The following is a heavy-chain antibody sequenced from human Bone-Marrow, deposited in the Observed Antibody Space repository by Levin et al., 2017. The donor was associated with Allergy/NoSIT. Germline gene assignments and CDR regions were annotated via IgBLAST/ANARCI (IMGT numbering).Heavy chain of an antibody. D-gene: IGHD6-13*01. CDR2: FYSSGTSYT. CDR1: GVSISSSTYY. J-gene: IGHJ5*02. CDR3: ARARRLTSSGTGNWFDL. Sequence: ESLKISCTVSGVSISSSTYYWAWIRQPPGKGLEWIGSFYSSGTSYTYFNASLKSRLTISEDTPKTQLSLTLVSVTAADTAVYYCARARRLTSSGTGNWFDLWGRGTLVTVSS. V-gene: IGHV4-39*07.